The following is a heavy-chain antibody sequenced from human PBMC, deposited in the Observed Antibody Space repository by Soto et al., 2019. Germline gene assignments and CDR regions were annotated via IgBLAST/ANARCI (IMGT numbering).Heavy chain of an antibody. CDR1: GGSISPYY. CDR3: ARLIRDASGSYRLDY. D-gene: IGHD3-10*01. Sequence: QVQLQESGPGRVKPSETLSLTCTASGGSISPYYWSWIRQPPGEGMEWLGYIYYSGYNNYNPSLKSRLTISVDTSKNQFSLRLSSVTAADTAVYFCARLIRDASGSYRLDYWGRGTLVTVSS. V-gene: IGHV4-59*08. CDR2: IYYSGYN. J-gene: IGHJ4*02.